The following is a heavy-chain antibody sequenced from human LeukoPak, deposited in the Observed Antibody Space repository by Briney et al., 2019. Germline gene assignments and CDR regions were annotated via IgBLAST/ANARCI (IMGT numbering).Heavy chain of an antibody. D-gene: IGHD6-13*01. CDR2: IIPIFGTA. CDR3: ARGGYSSSWYRGGDWFDP. CDR1: GGTFSSYA. V-gene: IGHV1-69*01. Sequence: GASVKVSCKASGGTFSSYAISWVRQAPGQGLEWMGGIIPIFGTANYAQKFQGRVTITADESTSTAYMELSSLRSEDTAVYYCARGGYSSSWYRGGDWFDPWGQGTLVTVSS. J-gene: IGHJ5*02.